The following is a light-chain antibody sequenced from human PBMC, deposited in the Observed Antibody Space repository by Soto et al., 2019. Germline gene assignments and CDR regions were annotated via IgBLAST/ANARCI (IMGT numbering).Light chain of an antibody. CDR1: QGFGSP. CDR3: QKYNSAPRT. Sequence: AIQVTQSPSSPSASVGDRGTISWRTSQGFGSPLAWYQQTPGKAPKLLIYKASTLKSGVPSRFRGSGSGTEFSLTISSLQPEDVATYYCQKYNSAPRTFGQGTKVDIK. J-gene: IGKJ1*01. CDR2: KAS. V-gene: IGKV1-13*02.